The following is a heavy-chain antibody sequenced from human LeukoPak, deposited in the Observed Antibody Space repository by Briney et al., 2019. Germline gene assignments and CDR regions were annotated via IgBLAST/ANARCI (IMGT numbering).Heavy chain of an antibody. CDR3: ARRRGAHTANALDI. Sequence: SETLSLTCTVSGGSISSYYWSWIRQPPGKGLEWIGYIYSSGSTNYNPSLKSRVTISVDTSKDQFSLKLSSVTAADTAVYYCARRRGAHTANALDIWGQGTMVTVSS. J-gene: IGHJ3*02. CDR1: GGSISSYY. V-gene: IGHV4-59*08. CDR2: IYSSGST. D-gene: IGHD3-10*01.